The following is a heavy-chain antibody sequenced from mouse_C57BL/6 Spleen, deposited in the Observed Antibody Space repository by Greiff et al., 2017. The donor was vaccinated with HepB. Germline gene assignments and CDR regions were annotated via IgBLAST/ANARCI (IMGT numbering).Heavy chain of an antibody. CDR3: ARCYYGSSSYFDY. V-gene: IGHV1-78*01. CDR2: IYPRDGST. J-gene: IGHJ2*01. D-gene: IGHD1-1*01. CDR1: GYTFTDHT. Sequence: VQVVESDAELVKPGASVKISCKVSGYTFTDHTIHWMKQRPEQGLEWIGYIYPRDGSTKYNEKFKGKATLTADKSSSTAYMQLNSLTSEDSAVYFCARCYYGSSSYFDYWGQGTTRTVSS.